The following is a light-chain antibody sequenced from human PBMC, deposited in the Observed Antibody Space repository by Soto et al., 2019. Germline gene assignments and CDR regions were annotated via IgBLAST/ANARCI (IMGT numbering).Light chain of an antibody. V-gene: IGLV2-14*01. CDR2: DVS. Sequence: QSALAQPASVSGSPGQSITISCTGTISDVVGYNYVSWYQQHPGKAPKLMIYDVSNRPSGVSNRFSGSKSGNTASLTISGLQAEDEADYHCSSYTSSSTLEVFGGGTQLTVL. J-gene: IGLJ2*01. CDR3: SSYTSSSTLEV. CDR1: ISDVVGYNY.